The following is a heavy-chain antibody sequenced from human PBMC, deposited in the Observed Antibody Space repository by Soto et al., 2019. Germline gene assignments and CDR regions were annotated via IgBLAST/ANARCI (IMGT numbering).Heavy chain of an antibody. CDR1: GFTFSNYA. V-gene: IGHV3-23*01. CDR2: ISGGGGST. J-gene: IGHJ4*02. Sequence: GGSLRLSCAASGFTFSNYAMRWVRQAPGKGLEWVSVISGGGGSTWYADSVKGQFTISRDNSKNTVYLQMNSLRAEDSAVYYCVKGCSSVRPDYFAFWGRRTLVTGSS. CDR3: VKGCSSVRPDYFAF. D-gene: IGHD2-21*01.